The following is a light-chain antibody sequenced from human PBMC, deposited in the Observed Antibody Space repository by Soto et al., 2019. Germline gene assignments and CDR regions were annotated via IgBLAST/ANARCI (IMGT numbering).Light chain of an antibody. J-gene: IGKJ2*01. Sequence: EIVMTQSPATLSVSLGERATLSCRASQSVSSNLAWYQHKPGHAPRLLIYGASTRATGIPARFSGSGSGTEFTLTISSLQSEDFAVYYCQQYINWPGYTFGQGTKLEIK. CDR1: QSVSSN. CDR3: QQYINWPGYT. CDR2: GAS. V-gene: IGKV3D-15*01.